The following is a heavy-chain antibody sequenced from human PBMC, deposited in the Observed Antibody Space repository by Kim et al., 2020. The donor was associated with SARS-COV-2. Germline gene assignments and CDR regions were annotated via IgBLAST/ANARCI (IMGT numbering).Heavy chain of an antibody. Sequence: SETLSLTCTVSGGSISSYYWSWIRQPPGKGLEWIGYIYYSGSTNYNPSLKSRVTISVDTSKNQFSLKLSSVTAADTAVYYCARGLGEDYDYVWGSYRRYSSGSSYFDYWGQGTLVTVSS. D-gene: IGHD3-16*02. J-gene: IGHJ4*02. V-gene: IGHV4-59*13. CDR3: ARGLGEDYDYVWGSYRRYSSGSSYFDY. CDR1: GGSISSYY. CDR2: IYYSGST.